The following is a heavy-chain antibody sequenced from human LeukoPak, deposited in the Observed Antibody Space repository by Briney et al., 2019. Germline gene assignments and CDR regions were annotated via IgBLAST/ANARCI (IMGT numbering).Heavy chain of an antibody. Sequence: PSEALSLTCAVYGGSFSGYYWSWIRQPPGKGLEWIGEINHSGSTNYNPSLKSRVTISVDTSKNQFSLKLSSVTAADTAVYYCARRHLYYDFWSGYSSSLNWFDPWGQGTLVTVSS. CDR2: INHSGST. J-gene: IGHJ5*02. D-gene: IGHD3-3*01. CDR3: ARRHLYYDFWSGYSSSLNWFDP. V-gene: IGHV4-34*01. CDR1: GGSFSGYY.